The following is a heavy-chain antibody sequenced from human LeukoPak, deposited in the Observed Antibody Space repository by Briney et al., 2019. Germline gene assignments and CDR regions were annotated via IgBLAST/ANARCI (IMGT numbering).Heavy chain of an antibody. CDR2: IYSGGST. D-gene: IGHD2-15*01. CDR3: AIGSPFDY. Sequence: PGGSLRLSCAASGFTVSSNYMSWVRQAPGQGLEWVSIIYSGGSTYYADSVKGRFTISRDNSKNTLYLQMNGLRAEDTAVYYCAIGSPFDYWGQGTLVTVSS. V-gene: IGHV3-66*01. J-gene: IGHJ4*02. CDR1: GFTVSSNY.